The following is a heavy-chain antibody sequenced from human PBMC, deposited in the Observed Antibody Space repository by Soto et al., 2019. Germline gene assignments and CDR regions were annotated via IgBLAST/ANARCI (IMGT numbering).Heavy chain of an antibody. CDR2: ISGSGGST. J-gene: IGHJ3*02. CDR1: GFTFSSYA. D-gene: IGHD2-15*01. V-gene: IGHV3-23*01. CDR3: AKDLVDIVVVVVPHDAFDR. Sequence: PGGSLRLSCAASGFTFSSYAMSWVRQAPGKGLEWVSAISGSGGSTYYADSVKGRFTISRDNSKNTLYLQMNSLRAEDTAVYYCAKDLVDIVVVVVPHDAFDRWGQGTMVTVSS.